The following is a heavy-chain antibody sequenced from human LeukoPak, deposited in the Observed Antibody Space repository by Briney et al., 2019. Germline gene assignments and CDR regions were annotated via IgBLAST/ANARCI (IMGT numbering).Heavy chain of an antibody. Sequence: SETLSLTCTVSGGSISSSSYYWGWIRQPPGKGLEWIGSIYYSGSTYYNPSLKSRVTISVDTSKNQFSLKLSSVTAADTAVYYCARVKLSSWYGRYAFDIWGQGTMVTVPS. CDR3: ARVKLSSWYGRYAFDI. D-gene: IGHD6-13*01. CDR2: IYYSGST. V-gene: IGHV4-39*07. CDR1: GGSISSSSYY. J-gene: IGHJ3*02.